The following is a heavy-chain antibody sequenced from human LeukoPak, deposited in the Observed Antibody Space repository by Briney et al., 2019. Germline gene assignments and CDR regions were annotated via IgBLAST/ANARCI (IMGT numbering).Heavy chain of an antibody. V-gene: IGHV3-23*01. CDR2: ISGSGGST. J-gene: IGHJ4*02. D-gene: IGHD6-6*01. CDR1: GFTFSSYA. Sequence: GGSLRLSCAASGFTFSSYAMSRVRQAPGKGLEWVSAISGSGGSTYYADSVKGRFTISRDNSKNTLYLQMNSLRAEDTAVYYCAQQLVLSSPPSFDYWGQGPLVTVSS. CDR3: AQQLVLSSPPSFDY.